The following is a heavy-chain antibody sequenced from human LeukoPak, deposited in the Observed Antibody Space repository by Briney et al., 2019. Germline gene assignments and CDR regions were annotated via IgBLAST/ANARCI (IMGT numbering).Heavy chain of an antibody. CDR3: ASLAVAGSNIDY. CDR1: GGSFSGYY. V-gene: IGHV4-34*01. Sequence: SETLSLTCAVYGGSFSGYYWSWIRQPPGKGLEWIGEINHSGGTNYNPSLKSRVTISVDTSKNQFSLKLSSVTAADTAVYYCASLAVAGSNIDYWGQGTLVTVSS. D-gene: IGHD6-19*01. J-gene: IGHJ4*02. CDR2: INHSGGT.